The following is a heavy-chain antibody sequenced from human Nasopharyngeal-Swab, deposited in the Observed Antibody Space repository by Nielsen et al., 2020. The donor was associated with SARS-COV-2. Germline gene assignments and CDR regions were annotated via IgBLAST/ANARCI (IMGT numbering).Heavy chain of an antibody. D-gene: IGHD2-21*01. Sequence: GGSLRLSCAASGFTFSSYAMSWVRRAPGKGLELVSIISGSGDTTYYADSVNDRFTISRDNSKNTLYLQMHSLRVEDTAVYYCAKAPYLRGLDVWGQGTTVTVSS. CDR3: AKAPYLRGLDV. CDR2: ISGSGDTT. CDR1: GFTFSSYA. J-gene: IGHJ6*02. V-gene: IGHV3-23*01.